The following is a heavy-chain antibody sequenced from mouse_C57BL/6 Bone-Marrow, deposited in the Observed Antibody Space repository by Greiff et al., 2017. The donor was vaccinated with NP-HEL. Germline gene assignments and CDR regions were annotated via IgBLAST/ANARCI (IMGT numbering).Heavy chain of an antibody. CDR2: LNPNNGGP. Sequence: VQLQQSGPELVKPGASVKISCKASGYTFTDYYMNWVKQSHGKSLEWIGDLNPNNGGPSYTQKFKGKATLTVDKSSSTAYMDLRSLTTEDSAVYYCARAGGAYWGQGTLVTVAA. J-gene: IGHJ3*01. CDR3: ARAGGAY. CDR1: GYTFTDYY. V-gene: IGHV1-26*01.